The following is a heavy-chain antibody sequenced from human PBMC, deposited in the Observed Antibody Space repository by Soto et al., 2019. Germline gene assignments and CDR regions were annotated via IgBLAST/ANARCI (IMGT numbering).Heavy chain of an antibody. J-gene: IGHJ4*02. CDR2: ISGSGGST. CDR3: AKDRPVLLWFGELLGDHYFDY. V-gene: IGHV3-23*01. D-gene: IGHD3-10*01. Sequence: GGSLRLSCAASGFTFSSYAMSWVRQAPGKGLEWVSAISGSGGSTYYADSVKGRFTISRDNSKNTLYLQMNSLRAEDTAVYYCAKDRPVLLWFGELLGDHYFDYWGQGTLVTVSS. CDR1: GFTFSSYA.